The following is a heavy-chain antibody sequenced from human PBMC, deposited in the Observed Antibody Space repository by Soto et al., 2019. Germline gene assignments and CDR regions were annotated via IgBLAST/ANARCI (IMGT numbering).Heavy chain of an antibody. J-gene: IGHJ4*01. CDR1: GGSISNGGYY. Sequence: PSETLSLTCTVSGGSISNGGYYWNWVRQHPGKGLEWIGYIHYSGSTWYNPSRESRVTISVGTSKDQFSLKLRSVTAADTAVYYCARVRGSGSYAAYYFDSWGQGTLVTVSS. CDR2: IHYSGST. D-gene: IGHD3-10*01. V-gene: IGHV4-31*03. CDR3: ARVRGSGSYAAYYFDS.